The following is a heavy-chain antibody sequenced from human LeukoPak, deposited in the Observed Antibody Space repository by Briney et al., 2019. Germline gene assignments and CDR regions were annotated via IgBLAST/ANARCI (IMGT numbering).Heavy chain of an antibody. Sequence: GASVKVSCKSSGYTFTNYGIIWVRQTPGQGLEWMGWIIGYNGNTYYAQKLQGRVSMTTDTSTRTDYMELRSLTSDDTAVYYCARDLWFSDFRSSIWSDVFDIWGQGTMVTVSS. CDR3: ARDLWFSDFRSSIWSDVFDI. J-gene: IGHJ3*02. D-gene: IGHD6-13*01. CDR2: IIGYNGNT. V-gene: IGHV1-18*01. CDR1: GYTFTNYG.